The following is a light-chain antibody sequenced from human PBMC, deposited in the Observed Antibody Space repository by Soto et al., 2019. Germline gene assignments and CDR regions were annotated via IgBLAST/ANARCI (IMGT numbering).Light chain of an antibody. Sequence: QSALTQPPSASGSPGQSVTISCTGTSSDIGGYNYVSWYQQHPGKAPKLIIYEVSKRPSGVPDRFSGSKSGNTASLTVSGLQPEEEAAYYCTSYAGSNNLVFAGGTKLTVL. CDR3: TSYAGSNNLV. J-gene: IGLJ3*02. CDR2: EVS. CDR1: SSDIGGYNY. V-gene: IGLV2-8*01.